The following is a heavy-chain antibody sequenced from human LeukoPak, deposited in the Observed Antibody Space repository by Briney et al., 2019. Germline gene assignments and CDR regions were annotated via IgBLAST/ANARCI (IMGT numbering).Heavy chain of an antibody. CDR3: MSSGDY. D-gene: IGHD5/OR15-5a*01. CDR1: GITFTNAW. Sequence: PGGSLRLSCAASGITFTNAWMSWVRQAPGKGLEWVGRIKSKTDGGTIDYAAPATGRFSISRDDSKNTVFLQMNSLKTEDTAVYYCMSSGDYWGQGTLVTVSS. CDR2: IKSKTDGGTI. V-gene: IGHV3-15*01. J-gene: IGHJ4*02.